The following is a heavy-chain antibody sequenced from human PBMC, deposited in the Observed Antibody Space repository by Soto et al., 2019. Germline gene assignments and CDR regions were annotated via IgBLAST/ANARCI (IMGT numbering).Heavy chain of an antibody. Sequence: SVKVSCKASVGTFSSYTISWVRQAPGQGLEWMGRIIPILGIANYAQKFQGRVTITADESTSTAYMELSSLRSEDTAVYYCARDQFKDTAMVEAPFDYWGQGTLVTVSS. J-gene: IGHJ4*02. CDR3: ARDQFKDTAMVEAPFDY. V-gene: IGHV1-69*04. D-gene: IGHD5-18*01. CDR1: VGTFSSYT. CDR2: IIPILGIA.